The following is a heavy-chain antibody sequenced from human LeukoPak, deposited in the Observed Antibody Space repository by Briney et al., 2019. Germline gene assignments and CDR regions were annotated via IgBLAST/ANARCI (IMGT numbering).Heavy chain of an antibody. CDR1: GGTFSSYA. CDR2: IIPIFGTA. CDR3: AVGGGYDILTGSLNDY. J-gene: IGHJ4*02. Sequence: GASVKVPCKASGGTFSSYAISWVRQAPGQGLEWMGGIIPIFGTANYAQKFQGRVTITTDESTSTAYMELSSLRSEDTAVYYCAVGGGYDILTGSLNDYWGQGTLVTVSS. D-gene: IGHD3-9*01. V-gene: IGHV1-69*05.